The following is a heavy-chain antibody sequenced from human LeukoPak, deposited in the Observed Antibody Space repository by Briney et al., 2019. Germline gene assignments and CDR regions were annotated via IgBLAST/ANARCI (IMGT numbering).Heavy chain of an antibody. CDR3: ARDFAAAANGRMGNWFDP. D-gene: IGHD6-13*01. Sequence: PSETLSLTCTVSGDSMSSSHYCWGWIRQPPGKGLEWIGSIYYSGSTYYNPSLKSRVTISVDTSKNQFSLKLSSVTAADTAVYYCARDFAAAANGRMGNWFDPWGQGTLVTVSS. CDR2: IYYSGST. J-gene: IGHJ5*02. CDR1: GDSMSSSHYC. V-gene: IGHV4-39*07.